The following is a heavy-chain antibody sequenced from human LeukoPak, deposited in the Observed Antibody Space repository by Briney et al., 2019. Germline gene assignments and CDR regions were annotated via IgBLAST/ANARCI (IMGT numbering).Heavy chain of an antibody. CDR1: GGSISSSSYY. CDR2: IYYSGST. J-gene: IGHJ4*02. D-gene: IGHD3-22*01. V-gene: IGHV4-39*07. Sequence: PSETLSLTCTVSGGSISSSSYYWGWIRQPPGKGLEWIGSIYYSGSTYYNPSLKSRVTISVDTSKNQFSLKLSSVTAADTAVYYCARDRDYYDSSGNFDYWGQGTLVTVSS. CDR3: ARDRDYYDSSGNFDY.